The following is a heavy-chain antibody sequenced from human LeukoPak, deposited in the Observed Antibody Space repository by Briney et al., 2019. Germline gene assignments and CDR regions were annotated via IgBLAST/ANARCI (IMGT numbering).Heavy chain of an antibody. CDR3: AKDRMDPVNY. CDR2: ITGSGDRT. D-gene: IGHD2-2*03. V-gene: IGHV3-23*01. Sequence: GGSLRLSCAASGFTFSTYWMSWVRQALGKGLEWVSAITGSGDRTYYADSVKGRFTISRDNSKNTLYLQMNSLRAEDTALYYCAKDRMDPVNYWGQGTLVTVSS. CDR1: GFTFSTYW. J-gene: IGHJ4*02.